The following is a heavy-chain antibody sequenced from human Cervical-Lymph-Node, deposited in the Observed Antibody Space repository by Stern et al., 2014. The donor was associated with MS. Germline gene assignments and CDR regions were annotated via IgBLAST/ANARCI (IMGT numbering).Heavy chain of an antibody. J-gene: IGHJ4*02. D-gene: IGHD1-1*01. CDR1: GFTFSSYG. CDR3: AKAPTTYPAHDYFDY. Sequence: VQLVESGGGVVQPGRSLRLSCEASGFTFSSYGMHWVRPAPGKGLEWVAVISFDGSNKYYADSVKGRFTTSRDNSKNTLYLQMNSLRGEDTAVYYCAKAPTTYPAHDYFDYWGQGTLVTVSS. V-gene: IGHV3-30*18. CDR2: ISFDGSNK.